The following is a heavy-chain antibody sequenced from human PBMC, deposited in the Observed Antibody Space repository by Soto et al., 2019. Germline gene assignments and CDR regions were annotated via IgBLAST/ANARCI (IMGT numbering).Heavy chain of an antibody. CDR3: TTDSHTNATVVRFDY. CDR2: IKSKGHGGTT. CDR1: GFAFSNAW. Sequence: PGGSLILSCAASGFAFSNAWINWVRQAPGKGLEWVGRIKSKGHGGTTDFAAPVRGRFAISRDDSRNMVYMQMNSLNTDDTAVYYCTTDSHTNATVVRFDYWGHGTLVTAPQ. J-gene: IGHJ4*01. D-gene: IGHD2-8*01. V-gene: IGHV3-15*07.